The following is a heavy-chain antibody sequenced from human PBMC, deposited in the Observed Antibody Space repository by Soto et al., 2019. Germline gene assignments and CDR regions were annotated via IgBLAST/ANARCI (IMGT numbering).Heavy chain of an antibody. CDR2: ISSSSSYI. J-gene: IGHJ3*02. Sequence: SLRLSCAASGFTFSSYSMNWVRQAPGKGLEWVSSISSSSSYIYYADSVKGRFTISRDNAKNSLYLQMNSLRAEDTAVYYCAKAEGGSSWTRDAFDIWGQGTMVTVSS. D-gene: IGHD6-13*01. CDR1: GFTFSSYS. CDR3: AKAEGGSSWTRDAFDI. V-gene: IGHV3-21*01.